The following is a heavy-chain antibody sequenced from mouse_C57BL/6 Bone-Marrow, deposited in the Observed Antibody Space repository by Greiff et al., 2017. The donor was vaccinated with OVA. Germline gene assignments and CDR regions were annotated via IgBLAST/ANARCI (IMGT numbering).Heavy chain of an antibody. CDR2: LWSDGST. CDR1: GFSLTSYG. CDR3: ARHGGPGYFDV. V-gene: IGHV2-6*03. Sequence: VKLVESGPGLVAPSQSLSITCTASGFSLTSYGVHWVRQPPGKGLEWLVVLWSDGSTTYTSAPKSRLSISKDNSKSQVCLKMNSLQTNDTAVYYCARHGGPGYFDVWGTGTTVTVSS. J-gene: IGHJ1*03.